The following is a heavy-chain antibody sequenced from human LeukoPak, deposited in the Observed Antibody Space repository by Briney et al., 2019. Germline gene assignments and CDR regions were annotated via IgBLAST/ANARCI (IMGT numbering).Heavy chain of an antibody. CDR3: ARDQGCSGGSCYFADY. CDR2: IYTSGST. CDR1: GGYISSYY. J-gene: IGHJ4*02. Sequence: KASETLSLTCTDPGGYISSYYWSWIRQPAGKGLDWIGRIYTSGSTNYNPSLKSRVTMSVDTSKNQFSLKLSSVTAADPAVYYCARDQGCSGGSCYFADYWGQGTLVTVSS. V-gene: IGHV4-4*07. D-gene: IGHD2-15*01.